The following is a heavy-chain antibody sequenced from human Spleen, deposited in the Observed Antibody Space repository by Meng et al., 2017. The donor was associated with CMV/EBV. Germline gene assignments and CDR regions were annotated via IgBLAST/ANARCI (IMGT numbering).Heavy chain of an antibody. CDR1: GLNVSLNP. D-gene: IGHD2-21*01. CDR3: AFGFHGLRH. J-gene: IGHJ1*01. V-gene: IGHV3-53*01. CDR2: LYKDGTT. Sequence: GGSLRLSCAVSGLNVSLNPLSWVRQGPEKGLEWVSVLYKDGTTKYADSIRGRFTISRDASKNTLFLQLTSLSAHDTAVYFCAFGFHGLRHWGQGTLVTVSS.